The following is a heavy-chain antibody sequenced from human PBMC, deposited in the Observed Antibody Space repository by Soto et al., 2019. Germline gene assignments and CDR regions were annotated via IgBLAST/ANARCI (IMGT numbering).Heavy chain of an antibody. Sequence: SVKVSCKASGGTFSSYAISWVRQAPGQGLEWMGGIIPIFGTANYAQKFQGRITIIADKSTSTAYMELSSLRSEDTDVYFCASGSAMRAHHWGQGTRVTVSS. J-gene: IGHJ4*02. CDR3: ASGSAMRAHH. CDR1: GGTFSSYA. CDR2: IIPIFGTA. D-gene: IGHD5-18*01. V-gene: IGHV1-69*06.